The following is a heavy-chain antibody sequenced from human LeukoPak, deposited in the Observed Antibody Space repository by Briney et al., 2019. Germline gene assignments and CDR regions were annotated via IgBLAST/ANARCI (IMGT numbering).Heavy chain of an antibody. CDR1: GYTFTSYT. D-gene: IGHD2-2*01. CDR3: ARASIVVVPAAPNYYYMDV. J-gene: IGHJ6*03. Sequence: ASVKVSCKASGYTFTSYTIHWVRQAPGQRLEWMGWINAGNGNTKYSQEFQVRVTMTRDMSTSTVYMELSSLRSEDTAVYYCARASIVVVPAAPNYYYMDVWGKGTTVTVSS. V-gene: IGHV1-3*03. CDR2: INAGNGNT.